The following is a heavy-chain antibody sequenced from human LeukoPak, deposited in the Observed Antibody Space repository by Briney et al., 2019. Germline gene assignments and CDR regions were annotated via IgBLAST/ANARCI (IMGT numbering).Heavy chain of an antibody. CDR1: GFTFSGYW. V-gene: IGHV3-7*01. Sequence: AGGSLRLSCAASGFTFSGYWMSWVRQAPGKGLEWVANIKKDGSEKYYVDSVKGRFTISRDNAKNSLYLQMNSLRAEATAVYYCARDIYRIVVVPHYFDYGGQGTLVTVPS. J-gene: IGHJ4*02. CDR2: IKKDGSEK. D-gene: IGHD3-22*01. CDR3: ARDIYRIVVVPHYFDY.